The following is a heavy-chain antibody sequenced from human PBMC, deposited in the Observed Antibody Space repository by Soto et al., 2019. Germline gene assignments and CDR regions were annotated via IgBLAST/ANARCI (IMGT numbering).Heavy chain of an antibody. V-gene: IGHV4-31*03. CDR3: ATNGDYYVGSRTTYFQH. D-gene: IGHD3-10*02. J-gene: IGHJ1*01. CDR2: IYYSGNT. Sequence: PSETLSLTCTVSGGSISTGGYYWYWVRQHPGVGLECIGYIYYSGNTYYNPSLRSRVTIAVDTSKNQFSLKLSSVTAADTAVYYCATNGDYYVGSRTTYFQHWGQGTLVTVSS. CDR1: GGSISTGGYY.